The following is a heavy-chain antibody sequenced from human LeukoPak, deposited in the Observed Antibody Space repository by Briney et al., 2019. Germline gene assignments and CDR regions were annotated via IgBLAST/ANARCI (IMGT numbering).Heavy chain of an antibody. Sequence: GGSLRLSCAASGFTFSSYSMNWVRQAPGKGLEWVSSISSNSSYIYYADSVKGRFTISRDNAKNSLYLQMNSLRAEDTAVYYCGSSSGHSAFDIWGQGTMVTVSS. CDR1: GFTFSSYS. CDR2: ISSNSSYI. J-gene: IGHJ3*02. D-gene: IGHD6-6*01. V-gene: IGHV3-21*01. CDR3: GSSSGHSAFDI.